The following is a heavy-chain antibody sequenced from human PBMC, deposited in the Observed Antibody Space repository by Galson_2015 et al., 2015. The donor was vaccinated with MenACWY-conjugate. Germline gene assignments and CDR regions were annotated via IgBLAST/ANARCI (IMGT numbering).Heavy chain of an antibody. CDR1: GGTFSGYA. CDR2: ISPIFGTA. J-gene: IGHJ4*02. D-gene: IGHD1-26*01. Sequence: SCKASGGTFSGYAIVWVRQAPGQGLEWMGGISPIFGTANYAQKFQGRVTITKDTSASTAYMELSSLRSEDTAVYYCARDLRGSYLVWGQGTLVTVSS. V-gene: IGHV1-69*05. CDR3: ARDLRGSYLV.